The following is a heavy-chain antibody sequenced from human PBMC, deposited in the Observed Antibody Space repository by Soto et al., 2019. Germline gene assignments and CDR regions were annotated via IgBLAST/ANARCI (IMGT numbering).Heavy chain of an antibody. V-gene: IGHV3-23*01. J-gene: IGHJ4*02. Sequence: EVQLLESGGGLVQPGGSRRLSCAASGFTFSSYGMSWVRQAPGKGLEWVSAISSSGGSAYYADSVKGRFTISRDNSKNTLYLQMNSLRAEDTAVYYCARGATSPSYWGQGTLVTVSS. CDR3: ARGATSPSY. CDR1: GFTFSSYG. CDR2: ISSSGGSA.